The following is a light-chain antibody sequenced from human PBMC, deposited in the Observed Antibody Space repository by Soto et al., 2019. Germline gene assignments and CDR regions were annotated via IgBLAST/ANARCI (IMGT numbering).Light chain of an antibody. CDR2: GAS. V-gene: IGKV3-15*01. J-gene: IGKJ4*01. Sequence: EIVLTQSPATLSVSPGDRATLSCRASQSVSSDLAWFQQKPGQAPRFLIYGASTRATGIPARFSGSGSGTEFTLTISSLQSEDFAIYYCQQYNNWPLTFGGGTXVXXK. CDR1: QSVSSD. CDR3: QQYNNWPLT.